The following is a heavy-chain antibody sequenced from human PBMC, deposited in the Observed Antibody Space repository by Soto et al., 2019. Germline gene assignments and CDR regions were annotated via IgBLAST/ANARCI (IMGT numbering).Heavy chain of an antibody. Sequence: QVQLVESGGGVVQPGRSLRLSCAASGFTFSSYAMHWVRQPPGKGLEWVAVISNDGSSKYHVDSVKGRFISSRDKSKNTLYLHMNSMRAEDTAVYYCAKDKHPYISRGYDFDYWGQGTLVTVSS. CDR3: AKDKHPYISRGYDFDY. J-gene: IGHJ4*02. V-gene: IGHV3-30*18. D-gene: IGHD6-13*01. CDR1: GFTFSSYA. CDR2: ISNDGSSK.